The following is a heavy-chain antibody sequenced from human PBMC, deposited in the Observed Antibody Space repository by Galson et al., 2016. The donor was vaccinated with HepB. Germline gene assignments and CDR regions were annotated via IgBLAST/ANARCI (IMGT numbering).Heavy chain of an antibody. CDR2: INQDGSDI. D-gene: IGHD3-16*01. J-gene: IGHJ4*02. CDR3: TRDTFGPTDS. V-gene: IGHV3-7*01. Sequence: SLRLSCAASGFTFSSYWMSWVRQAPGKGLEWVAHINQDGSDIYYVDPVKGRFTISRDNAKNTLYLQMNSLRVEDTAVYYCTRDTFGPTDSWGQGTLVSVSP. CDR1: GFTFSSYW.